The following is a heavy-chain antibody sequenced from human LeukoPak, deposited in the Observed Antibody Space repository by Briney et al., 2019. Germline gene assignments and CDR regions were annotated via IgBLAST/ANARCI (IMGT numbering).Heavy chain of an antibody. D-gene: IGHD5-12*01. J-gene: IGHJ4*02. CDR1: GGSVNSGSHY. V-gene: IGHV4-61*01. CDR3: ARDPGYSGIDY. CDR2: IYYSGST. Sequence: SETLSLTCTVSGGSVNSGSHYWCWIRQPPGKGLEWTGYIYYSGSTNYNPSLKSRVTISVDTSKNQFSLNLNSVTAADTAVYYCARDPGYSGIDYWGQGTLVTVSS.